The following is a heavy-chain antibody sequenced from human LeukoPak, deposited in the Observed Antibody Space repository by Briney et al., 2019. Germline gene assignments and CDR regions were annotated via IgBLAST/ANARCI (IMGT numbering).Heavy chain of an antibody. J-gene: IGHJ4*02. Sequence: GGSLRLSCAASGFTFSSYWMSWVRQAPGKGLEWVANIKQDGSEKYYVDSVKGRFTISRDNAKNSLYLQMNSLRAEDTAVYYCARVRDILTGYLTYYFDYWGQGTLVTVSS. CDR2: IKQDGSEK. V-gene: IGHV3-7*01. D-gene: IGHD3-9*01. CDR3: ARVRDILTGYLTYYFDY. CDR1: GFTFSSYW.